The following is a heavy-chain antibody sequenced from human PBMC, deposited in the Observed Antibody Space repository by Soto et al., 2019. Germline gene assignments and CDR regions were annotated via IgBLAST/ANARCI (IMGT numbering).Heavy chain of an antibody. V-gene: IGHV4-34*01. D-gene: IGHD3-10*01. Sequence: SETLSLTCAVYGGSFSGYYWSWIRQPPGKGLEWIGEINHSGSTNYNPSLKSRVTISVDTSKNQLSLKLSSVTAADTAVYYCARGRGHFRAGLGGSGSFKPHWFDPWGQGTLVTVSS. CDR2: INHSGST. CDR3: ARGRGHFRAGLGGSGSFKPHWFDP. CDR1: GGSFSGYY. J-gene: IGHJ5*02.